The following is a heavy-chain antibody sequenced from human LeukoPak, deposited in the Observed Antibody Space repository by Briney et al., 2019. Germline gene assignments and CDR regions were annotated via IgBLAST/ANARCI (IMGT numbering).Heavy chain of an antibody. CDR1: GFTFSSYE. D-gene: IGHD4-17*01. CDR2: ISSSGSTI. J-gene: IGHJ4*02. Sequence: GGSLRLSCAASGFTFSSYEMNWVRQAPGKGLEWVSYISSSGSTIYYADSVKGRFTISRDNSKNTLYLQMNSLRAEDTAVYYCAKSLDYGDSSFDYWGQGTLVTVSS. CDR3: AKSLDYGDSSFDY. V-gene: IGHV3-48*03.